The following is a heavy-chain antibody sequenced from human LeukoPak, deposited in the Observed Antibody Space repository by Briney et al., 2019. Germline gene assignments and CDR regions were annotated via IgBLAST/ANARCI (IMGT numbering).Heavy chain of an antibody. CDR3: ARDFSGYCSGGSCYPPDY. Sequence: GRSLRLSCAASGFTFSSYGMHWVRQAPGKGLEWVAVIWYDGSNKYYADSVKGRFTISRDNSKNTLYLQMNSLRAEDTAVYYCARDFSGYCSGGSCYPPDYWGQGTLVTVSS. J-gene: IGHJ4*02. CDR2: IWYDGSNK. V-gene: IGHV3-33*08. D-gene: IGHD2-15*01. CDR1: GFTFSSYG.